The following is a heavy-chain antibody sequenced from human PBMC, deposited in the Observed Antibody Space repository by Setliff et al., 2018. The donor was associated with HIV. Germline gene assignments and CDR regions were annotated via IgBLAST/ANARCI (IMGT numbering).Heavy chain of an antibody. Sequence: GGSLRLSCAASGFMFSSYGMHWVRQAPGKGLEWVAVISYDGSTKYYADSVKGRFTISRDNSKNTLYLQMNSLRAEDTAVYYCASDPGITMVRGVITYYFDYWGQGTLVTVSS. J-gene: IGHJ4*02. CDR3: ASDPGITMVRGVITYYFDY. V-gene: IGHV3-30*06. D-gene: IGHD3-10*01. CDR1: GFMFSSYG. CDR2: ISYDGSTK.